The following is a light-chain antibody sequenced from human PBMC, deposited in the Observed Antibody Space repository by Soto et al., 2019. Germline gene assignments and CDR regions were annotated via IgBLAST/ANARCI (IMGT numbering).Light chain of an antibody. J-gene: IGKJ5*01. CDR1: QSVNSR. V-gene: IGKV3D-15*01. Sequence: EIVLKQSPGTLSLSRGERATLSCRASQSVNSRLAWYQHKPGQAPRLLISGASSRATGIPARFSGSGSGTEFTLTISSLQPEDFAIYFCQQLKNYPITFGQGTRLEI. CDR2: GAS. CDR3: QQLKNYPIT.